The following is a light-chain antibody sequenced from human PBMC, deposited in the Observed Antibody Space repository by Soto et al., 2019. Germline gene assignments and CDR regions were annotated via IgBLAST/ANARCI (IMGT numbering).Light chain of an antibody. CDR2: SNN. CDR3: AAWDDSLNGRVV. CDR1: SSNIGSNT. V-gene: IGLV1-44*01. Sequence: QSVLTQPPSASGTPGQRVTISCSGSSSNIGSNTVNWYPQLPCTAPKLIIYSNNQRPSGVTDRFSGSKSGTSASLAISGLQCGDEAYYYCAAWDDSLNGRVVFGGGTKLTVL. J-gene: IGLJ2*01.